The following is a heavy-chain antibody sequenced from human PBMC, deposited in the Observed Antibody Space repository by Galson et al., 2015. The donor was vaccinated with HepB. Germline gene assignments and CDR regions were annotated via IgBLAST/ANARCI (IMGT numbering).Heavy chain of an antibody. J-gene: IGHJ4*02. D-gene: IGHD3-16*01. Sequence: SMRLCCAASGFTFSSYAMHWVRQAPGKGRGWVAVKWSEGINNYYAASVKGRVTISRENVNNTLYLQMNSLRAEDTAVYYCAKDAYRSSYYFDSWGQGTLVTVSS. CDR3: AKDAYRSSYYFDS. V-gene: IGHV3-33*06. CDR1: GFTFSSYA. CDR2: KWSEGINN.